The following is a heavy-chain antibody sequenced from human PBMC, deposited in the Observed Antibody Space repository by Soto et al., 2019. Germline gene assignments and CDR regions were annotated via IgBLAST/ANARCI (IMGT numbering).Heavy chain of an antibody. Sequence: DVQLVESGGGLVKPGGSLRLSCAASGFIFSSHNMNWVRQAPGKGLEWVSSITGSSRYIFYADSVKGRFTISRDNAKNTVYLQMTSLRAEDTGVYYCARLVASETGYGMDVWGQGTTFTVSS. CDR1: GFIFSSHN. CDR3: ARLVASETGYGMDV. D-gene: IGHD3-9*01. CDR2: ITGSSRYI. V-gene: IGHV3-21*06. J-gene: IGHJ6*02.